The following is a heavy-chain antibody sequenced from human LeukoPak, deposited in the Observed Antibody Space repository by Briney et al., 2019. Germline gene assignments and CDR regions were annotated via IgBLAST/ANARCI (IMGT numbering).Heavy chain of an antibody. CDR3: ARHVTSGWFNFDY. D-gene: IGHD6-19*01. Sequence: SETLSLTCTVSGGSISRYYWNWIRQPPGKGLEWIGFIFHSGSTNYNPSLKSRVTISVDTSKNQFSLKLSSVTAADTAVCYCARHVTSGWFNFDYWGQGTLVTVSS. CDR1: GGSISRYY. V-gene: IGHV4-59*08. J-gene: IGHJ4*02. CDR2: IFHSGST.